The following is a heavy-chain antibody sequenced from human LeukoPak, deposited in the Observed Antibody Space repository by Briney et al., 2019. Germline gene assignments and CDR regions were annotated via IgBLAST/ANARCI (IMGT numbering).Heavy chain of an antibody. D-gene: IGHD6-19*01. CDR3: AREIVSAVAGNFDY. CDR2: ISNTDETR. Sequence: LSLTCTVSGGSISSSSYYWGWVRQAPGKGVEWVSYISNTDETRTYADSVKGRFTISRDNAKNSLHLEMNSLRAEDTAVYYCAREIVSAVAGNFDYWGQGTLVTVSS. J-gene: IGHJ4*02. V-gene: IGHV3-48*03. CDR1: GGSISSSSYY.